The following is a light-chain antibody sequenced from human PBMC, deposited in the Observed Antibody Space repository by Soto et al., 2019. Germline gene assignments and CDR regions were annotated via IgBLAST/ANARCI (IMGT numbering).Light chain of an antibody. CDR2: GAS. J-gene: IGKJ1*01. CDR1: QSVRSNY. V-gene: IGKV3-20*01. Sequence: DIVLTQSPGTLSLSPGERATLSCRASQSVRSNYLAWYQQKPGQAPRLLIYGASSRATGIPDRFSGSESGTDFTLNIGRLEPEDFAVYYCQQYGSSRTFGQGTKVEIK. CDR3: QQYGSSRT.